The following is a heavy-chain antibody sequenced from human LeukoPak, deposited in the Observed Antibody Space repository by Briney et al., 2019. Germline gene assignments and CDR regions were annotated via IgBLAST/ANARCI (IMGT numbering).Heavy chain of an antibody. CDR1: GGSISSGGYY. D-gene: IGHD5-24*01. CDR3: ARGRWLQKPSPRLEDY. J-gene: IGHJ4*02. V-gene: IGHV4-31*03. CDR2: IYYSGST. Sequence: SQTLSLTCTVSGGSISSGGYYWSCIRQHPGKGLEWIGYIYYSGSTYYNPSLKSRVTISVDTSKNQFSLKLSSVTAADTAVYYCARGRWLQKPSPRLEDYWGQGTLATVSS.